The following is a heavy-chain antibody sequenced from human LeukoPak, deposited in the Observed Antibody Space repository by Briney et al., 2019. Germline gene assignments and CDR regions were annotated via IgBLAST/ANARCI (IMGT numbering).Heavy chain of an antibody. CDR2: IYYSGST. CDR3: ARHHYYYGMDV. Sequence: PSETLSLTCTVSGGSISSYYWSWIRQPPGKGLEWIGYIYYSGSTNYNPSLKSRVTISVDTSKNQLSLKLSSVTATDTAVYYCARHHYYYGMDVWGQGTTVTVSS. V-gene: IGHV4-59*08. J-gene: IGHJ6*02. CDR1: GGSISSYY.